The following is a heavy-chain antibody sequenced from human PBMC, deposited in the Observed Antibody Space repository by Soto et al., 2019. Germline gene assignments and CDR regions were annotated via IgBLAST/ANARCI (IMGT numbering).Heavy chain of an antibody. CDR3: ARAIRNQLLSDY. V-gene: IGHV1-8*01. Sequence: QVQLVQSGAEVKQPGASVKVSCRTSGYTFTNYDISWVRQATGQGLEWMGWMNPESTNTGYAQKFQGRVTMTRDTSISTAYKELNSLTSEDTAVYYCARAIRNQLLSDYWGQGTLVTVSS. CDR1: GYTFTNYD. CDR2: MNPESTNT. D-gene: IGHD1-26*01. J-gene: IGHJ4*02.